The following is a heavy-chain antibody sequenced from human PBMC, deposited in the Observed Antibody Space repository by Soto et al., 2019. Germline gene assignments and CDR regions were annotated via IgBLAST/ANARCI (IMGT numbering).Heavy chain of an antibody. V-gene: IGHV4-39*01. J-gene: IGHJ4*02. D-gene: IGHD1-7*01. CDR3: AKHRSGTMDSH. CDR1: GASISESGYY. CDR2: VYYSGLT. Sequence: PSETLSLTCSVSGASISESGYYWGWIRQPPGKGLEYIGNVYYSGLTHYSPSLNSRVTISVDSSQTHFSLTLISVTAVDTGVYYCAKHRSGTMDSHWGQG.